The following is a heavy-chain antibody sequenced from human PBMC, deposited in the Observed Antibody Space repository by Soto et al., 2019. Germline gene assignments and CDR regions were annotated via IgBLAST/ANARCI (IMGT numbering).Heavy chain of an antibody. CDR1: GFTVSSNY. CDR2: IYSGGST. CDR3: ARSPMGARYFDY. V-gene: IGHV3-53*01. J-gene: IGHJ4*02. D-gene: IGHD1-26*01. Sequence: EVQLVESGGGLIQPGGSLRLSCAASGFTVSSNYMSWVRQAPGKGLEWVSVIYSGGSTYYADSVKGRFTISRDNSKNTLYLQMNSLRAEDSAVYYCARSPMGARYFDYWGQGTLVTVSS.